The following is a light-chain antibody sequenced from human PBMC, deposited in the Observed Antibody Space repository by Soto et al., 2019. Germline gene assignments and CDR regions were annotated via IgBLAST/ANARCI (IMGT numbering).Light chain of an antibody. CDR2: DAS. CDR1: QSINTY. J-gene: IGKJ5*01. CDR3: QQRRSWQVT. Sequence: ENVFAQSPATLSLSPGEGATLSCRASQSINTYLAWYQQKPGQAPRLLIYDASKRATGIPARFSGSGSGTNFTLTISSLEPEDFAVYYCQQRRSWQVTFGQGTRLENK. V-gene: IGKV3D-11*02.